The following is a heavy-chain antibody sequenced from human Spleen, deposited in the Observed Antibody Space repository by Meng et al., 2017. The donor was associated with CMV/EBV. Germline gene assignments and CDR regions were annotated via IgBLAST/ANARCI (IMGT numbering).Heavy chain of an antibody. V-gene: IGHV1-2*02. CDR3: ARLGDSSGRGIDY. Sequence: ASVKVSCKASGYTFTEYYLHWVRQAPGQGLEWMGWINPNSGGTNYAQKFQGRATMTRDTSISTAYMDLSRLRSDDTAVYWCARLGDSSGRGIDYWGRGTLVTVSS. CDR1: GYTFTEYY. D-gene: IGHD3-22*01. J-gene: IGHJ4*02. CDR2: INPNSGGT.